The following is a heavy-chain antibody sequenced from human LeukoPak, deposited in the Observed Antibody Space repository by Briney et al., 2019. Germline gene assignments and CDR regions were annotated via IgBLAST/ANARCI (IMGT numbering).Heavy chain of an antibody. CDR3: ARVPYQVSIFGVVIIVWFDP. CDR1: GGSISSGDYY. Sequence: PSQTLSLTCTVSGGSISSGDYYWSWIRQPPGKGLEGIGYIYYSGSTYYNPSLKSRVTISVDTSKNQFSLKLSSVTAADTALYYCARVPYQVSIFGVVIIVWFDPWGQGTLVTVSS. J-gene: IGHJ5*02. V-gene: IGHV4-30-4*08. D-gene: IGHD3-3*01. CDR2: IYYSGST.